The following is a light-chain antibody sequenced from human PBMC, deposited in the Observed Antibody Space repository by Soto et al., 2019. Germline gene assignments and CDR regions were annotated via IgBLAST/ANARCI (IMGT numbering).Light chain of an antibody. CDR3: QQYNKLRPYT. CDR1: QSVSSN. V-gene: IGKV3-15*01. J-gene: IGKJ2*01. Sequence: EIVMTQSPATLSVSPGERATLSCRASQSVSSNLAWYQQKPGQAPRLLIYGASTRATGIPARFSGSGSGTEFTLTISSLQSEDFAVYYCQQYNKLRPYTFGQGTKLEIK. CDR2: GAS.